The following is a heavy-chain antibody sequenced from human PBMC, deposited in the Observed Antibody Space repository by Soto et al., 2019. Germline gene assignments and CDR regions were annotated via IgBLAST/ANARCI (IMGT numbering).Heavy chain of an antibody. CDR2: IYTSGST. D-gene: IGHD6-13*01. V-gene: IGHV4-4*07. CDR3: ARHIAAAGTNWFDP. Sequence: PSETLSLTCTVSGGSISSYYWSWIRQPAGKGLEWIGRIYTSGSTNYNPSLKSRVTMPVDTSKNQFSLKLSSVTAADTAVYYCARHIAAAGTNWFDPWGQGTLVTVSS. CDR1: GGSISSYY. J-gene: IGHJ5*02.